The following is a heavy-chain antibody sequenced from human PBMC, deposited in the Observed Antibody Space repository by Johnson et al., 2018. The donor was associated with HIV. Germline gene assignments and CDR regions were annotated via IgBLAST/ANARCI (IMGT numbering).Heavy chain of an antibody. CDR2: IRQDGGEK. Sequence: MLLVESGGGVVRPGGSLRLSCAASGFTFDDYGMTWVRQAPGKGLEWVAYIRQDGGEKEYLDSVKGRFTISRDNAKNSLYLQMSSLRVEDTAVYYCPSGHMWSAFWGQGTMVTVSS. J-gene: IGHJ3*01. V-gene: IGHV3-7*01. CDR3: PSGHMWSAF. D-gene: IGHD2-21*01. CDR1: GFTFDDYG.